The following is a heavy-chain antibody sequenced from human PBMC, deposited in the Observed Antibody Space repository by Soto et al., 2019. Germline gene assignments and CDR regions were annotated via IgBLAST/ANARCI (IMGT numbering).Heavy chain of an antibody. J-gene: IGHJ5*02. D-gene: IGHD2-21*01. Sequence: SLTCTVSGGSISTGDYYWSWIRQPPGKGLEWIAFIFYTGSTYYNPSLKSRVTMSIDTSNNQFSLKLSSVTAADTAVYYCARVQASINWIDPWGQGTLVTV. CDR2: IFYTGST. V-gene: IGHV4-30-4*01. CDR1: GGSISTGDYY. CDR3: ARVQASINWIDP.